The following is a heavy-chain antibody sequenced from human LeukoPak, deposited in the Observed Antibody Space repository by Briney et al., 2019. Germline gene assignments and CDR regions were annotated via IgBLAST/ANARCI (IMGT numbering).Heavy chain of an antibody. CDR2: ISSSSSYI. Sequence: GGSLRLSCAASGFTFSSYSMNWVRQAPGKGLEWVSSISSSSSYIYYAGSVKGRFTISRDNAKNSLYLQMNSLRAEDTAVYYCASWITHLFDYWGQGTLVTVSS. J-gene: IGHJ4*02. CDR3: ASWITHLFDY. CDR1: GFTFSSYS. V-gene: IGHV3-21*01. D-gene: IGHD3-16*01.